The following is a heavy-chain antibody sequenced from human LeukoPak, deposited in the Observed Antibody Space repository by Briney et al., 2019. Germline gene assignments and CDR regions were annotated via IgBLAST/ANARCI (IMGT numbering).Heavy chain of an antibody. J-gene: IGHJ4*02. CDR2: IDHSVST. Sequence: SETLSLTCAVSGYSISSGYYWGWIRQPPGKGLEWIATIDHSVSTSYSPSLKSRVIISVDTSKNQFSLQLSSVTAADTAVYYCARRQDTENIFDYWGQGTLVTVSS. V-gene: IGHV4-38-2*01. D-gene: IGHD5-18*01. CDR3: ARRQDTENIFDY. CDR1: GYSISSGYY.